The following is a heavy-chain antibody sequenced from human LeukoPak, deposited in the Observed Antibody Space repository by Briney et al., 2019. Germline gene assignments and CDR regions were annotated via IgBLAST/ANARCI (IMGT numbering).Heavy chain of an antibody. V-gene: IGHV3-49*04. CDR2: IRSKVYGGTT. Sequence: PGGSLRLSCTGFGFTFRDYAVSWVRQAPGKGLECIGFIRSKVYGGTTEYAASVKGRFTISRDDSKSIAYLQMNSLKTEDTAVCYCTRDPYYFDSSGYYHHAFDIWGQGTMVAVSS. CDR1: GFTFRDYA. D-gene: IGHD3-22*01. CDR3: TRDPYYFDSSGYYHHAFDI. J-gene: IGHJ3*02.